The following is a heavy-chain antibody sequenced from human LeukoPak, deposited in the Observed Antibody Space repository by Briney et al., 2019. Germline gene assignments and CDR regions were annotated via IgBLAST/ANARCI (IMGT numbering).Heavy chain of an antibody. D-gene: IGHD2-15*01. Sequence: ASVTVSCKASGYTFTGYYMHWVRQAPGQGLEWMGWINPNSGGTNYAQKFQGRVTMTRDTSISTAYMELSRLRSDDTAVYYCARDLVVVAANWFDPWGQGTLVTVSS. CDR2: INPNSGGT. CDR1: GYTFTGYY. V-gene: IGHV1-2*02. CDR3: ARDLVVVAANWFDP. J-gene: IGHJ5*02.